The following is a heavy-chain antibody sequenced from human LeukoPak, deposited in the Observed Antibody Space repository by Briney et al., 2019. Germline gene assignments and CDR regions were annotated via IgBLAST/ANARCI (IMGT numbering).Heavy chain of an antibody. CDR1: GESFSGYS. CDR2: INQRRNT. D-gene: IGHD5-12*01. J-gene: IGHJ4*02. Sequence: SETLSLTCVVYGESFSGYSWSWIRQPPGKGLEWIGEINQRRNTNYNPSLKSRVTISIDTSKNQFSLKLSSVTAADTAVYYCARNRDIVATIYIDYWGQGTLVTVSS. V-gene: IGHV4-34*01. CDR3: ARNRDIVATIYIDY.